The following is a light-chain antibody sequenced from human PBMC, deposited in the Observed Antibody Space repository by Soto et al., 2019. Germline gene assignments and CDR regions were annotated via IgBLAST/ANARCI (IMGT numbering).Light chain of an antibody. Sequence: EILITQPQPTRPVSPEKKVTLYCRPSQSVNSNLAWYQQNLGQAPRLLIFSASARATGVPARFSGSGSGTEFTLTISSLQSGESAIYYCQQYNNWPYTFGQGTKVDIK. J-gene: IGKJ2*01. CDR1: QSVNSN. CDR2: SAS. V-gene: IGKV3D-15*01. CDR3: QQYNNWPYT.